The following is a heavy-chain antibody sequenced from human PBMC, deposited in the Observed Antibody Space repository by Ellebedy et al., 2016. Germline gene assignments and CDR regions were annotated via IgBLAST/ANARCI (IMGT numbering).Heavy chain of an antibody. CDR1: GGSISSYY. J-gene: IGHJ4*02. CDR3: ARIQWEHAPFDY. V-gene: IGHV4-4*07. D-gene: IGHD1-26*01. Sequence: GSLRLXXTVSGGSISSYYWSWIRQPAGKGLEWIGRIYTSGSTNYNPSLKSRVTMSVDTSKNQFSLKLSSVTAADTAVYYCARIQWEHAPFDYWGQGTLVTVSS. CDR2: IYTSGST.